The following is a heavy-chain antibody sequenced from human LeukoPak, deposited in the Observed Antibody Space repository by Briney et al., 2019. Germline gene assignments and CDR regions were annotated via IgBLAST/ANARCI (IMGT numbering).Heavy chain of an antibody. D-gene: IGHD6-19*01. J-gene: IGHJ3*01. V-gene: IGHV1-8*01. CDR1: GYTFTSYD. CDR2: MNPNSGNT. Sequence: ASVKVSCKASGYTFTSYDINWVRQATGQGLEWMGWMNPNSGNTDYAQKFQGRVTVTTDTSTSTAYMELRSLRSDDTAVYYCARDQGWVDAFDVWGQGTMVTVSS. CDR3: ARDQGWVDAFDV.